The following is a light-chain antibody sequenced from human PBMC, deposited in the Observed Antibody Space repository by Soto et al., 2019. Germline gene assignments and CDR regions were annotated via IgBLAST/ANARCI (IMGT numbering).Light chain of an antibody. CDR3: VSYTYSTPYV. V-gene: IGLV2-14*03. J-gene: IGLJ1*01. CDR2: DVA. CDR1: SSDVGVSNF. Sequence: QSVLTQPASVSDSPGQSITISCTGTSSDVGVSNFVSWYQQHPGKPPKLIIYDVANRPSGVSNRFSGSKSGSTAYLIISRLQTEDEADYYCVSYTYSTPYVFGTGTKVPV.